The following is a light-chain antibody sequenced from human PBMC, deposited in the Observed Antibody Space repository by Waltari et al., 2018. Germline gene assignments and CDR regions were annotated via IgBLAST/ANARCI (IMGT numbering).Light chain of an antibody. CDR1: QSVSNTY. Sequence: RATPSCRASQSVSNTYLSWYQRKPGQAPRLLIYGASSRATGIPDRFSGSGSGTEFTLTINALEPEDSAVYFCQQYNYSPLTFGGGTRVEIK. CDR3: QQYNYSPLT. J-gene: IGKJ4*01. V-gene: IGKV3-20*01. CDR2: GAS.